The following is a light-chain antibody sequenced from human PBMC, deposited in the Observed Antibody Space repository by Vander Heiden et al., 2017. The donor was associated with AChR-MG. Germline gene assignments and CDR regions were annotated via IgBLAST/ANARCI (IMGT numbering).Light chain of an antibody. CDR3: QQRSNWPPYT. CDR1: QSVSSY. V-gene: IGKV3-11*01. Sequence: EIVLTQSPATLSLSPGERATLSCRASQSVSSYLAWDQQKPGQAPRLLIYDASNSATGIPARFSGSGSGTDFTLTISSIEPEDFAVYYCQQRSNWPPYTFGQGTKLEIK. J-gene: IGKJ2*01. CDR2: DAS.